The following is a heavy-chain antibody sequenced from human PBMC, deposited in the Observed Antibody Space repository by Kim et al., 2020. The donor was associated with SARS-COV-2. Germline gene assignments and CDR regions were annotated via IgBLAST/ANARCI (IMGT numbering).Heavy chain of an antibody. J-gene: IGHJ4*02. CDR2: YRGST. D-gene: IGHD3-10*01. Sequence: YRGSTNYNPSLKSRVTISVDTSKNQFSLKLSSVTAADTAVYYCARAGGDYWGQGTLVTVSS. CDR3: ARAGGDY. V-gene: IGHV4-59*01.